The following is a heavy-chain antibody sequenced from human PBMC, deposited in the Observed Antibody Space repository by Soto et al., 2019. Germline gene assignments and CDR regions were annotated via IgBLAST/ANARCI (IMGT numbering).Heavy chain of an antibody. CDR1: GGSISRYY. V-gene: IGHV4-59*08. D-gene: IGHD4-17*01. Sequence: ETLSFISTVSGGSISRYYWSWIRQPPGTGLEWIGYIYHSGSTYYNPSLKSRVTISVDTSKNQFSLKLSSVTAADPPVYYCARMTTVTNYSFDYWGQGVLPTASS. J-gene: IGHJ4*02. CDR2: IYHSGST. CDR3: ARMTTVTNYSFDY.